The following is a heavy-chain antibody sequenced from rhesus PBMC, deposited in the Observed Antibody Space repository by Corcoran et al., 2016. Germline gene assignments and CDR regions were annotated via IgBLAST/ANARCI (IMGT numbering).Heavy chain of an antibody. CDR2: IYGSGGGT. D-gene: IGHD3-16*01. J-gene: IGHJ4*01. V-gene: IGHV4-106*01. CDR3: ARDLGYYSGSYYSFDY. CDR1: GGSISDDYY. Sequence: QVQLQESGPGLVKPSETLSLTCAVSGGSISDDYYWSWIRQPPGKGLEWIGFIYGSGGGTNYNPSLKNRVTNSMDTSKNQFSLKLSSVTAADTAVYYCARDLGYYSGSYYSFDYWGQGVLVTVSS.